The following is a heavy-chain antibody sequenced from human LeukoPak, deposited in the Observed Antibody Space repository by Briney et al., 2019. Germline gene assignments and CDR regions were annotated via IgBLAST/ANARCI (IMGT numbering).Heavy chain of an antibody. J-gene: IGHJ6*02. V-gene: IGHV3-43*02. D-gene: IGHD3-10*01. CDR1: GFTFGHYA. CDR3: AKDRGGFFGSGTSYYFYGMDV. Sequence: PGGSLRLSCATSGFTFGHYAMHWVRQAPGKGLEWVSVISGDGDGTHYIDSVKGRFSISRGQSRNSLHLQMDTLRAEDTAVYYCAKDRGGFFGSGTSYYFYGMDVWGQGTTVTVSS. CDR2: ISGDGDGT.